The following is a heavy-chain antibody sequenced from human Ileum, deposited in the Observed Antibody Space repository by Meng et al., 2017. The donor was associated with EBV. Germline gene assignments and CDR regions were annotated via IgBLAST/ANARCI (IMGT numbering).Heavy chain of an antibody. CDR3: ARGGWIVPVD. D-gene: IGHD2-2*03. Sequence: VVLVGWGGGLIAPGGCLRLFCGASGLCFSSNYMRWVRQTPGEGLEWLLIIYSGGSTYYADSVKGRFTISSDNSKNTLYLQMNNLRVDDTAVYYCARGGWIVPVDWGQGTLVTVSS. V-gene: IGHV3-53*01. J-gene: IGHJ4*02. CDR2: IYSGGST. CDR1: GLCFSSNY.